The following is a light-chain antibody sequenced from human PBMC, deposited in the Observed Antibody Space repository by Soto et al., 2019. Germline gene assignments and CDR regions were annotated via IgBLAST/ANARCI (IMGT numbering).Light chain of an antibody. CDR1: QSVNRN. CDR3: QQSLITQYS. J-gene: IGKJ2*03. V-gene: IGKV1-39*01. CDR2: GAS. Sequence: DIQMTQSPSSLSASVGDRVTITCRASQSVNRNLHWYQQRSGKAPKLLISGASSLQSGVPSRFSGSGSGTDFTLTISSLQPEDFATYYCQQSLITQYSFGQGTKLEIK.